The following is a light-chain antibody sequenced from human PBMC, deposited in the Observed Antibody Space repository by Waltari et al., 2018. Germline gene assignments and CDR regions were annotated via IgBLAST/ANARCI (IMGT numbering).Light chain of an antibody. J-gene: IGLJ2*01. CDR3: LSRDTSSTRL. Sequence: SSELPQDPAVSVAFGQTVSINCQGASLGRSYSSWYHQRPGQAPILVLYGQDNRPSGIPDRFSGSTSGNTASLTITGAQAEDEADYYCLSRDTSSTRLFGGGTRLTV. V-gene: IGLV3-19*01. CDR1: SLGRSY. CDR2: GQD.